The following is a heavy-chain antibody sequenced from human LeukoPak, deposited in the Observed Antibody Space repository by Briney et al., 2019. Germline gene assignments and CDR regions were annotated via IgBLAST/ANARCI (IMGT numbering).Heavy chain of an antibody. CDR2: IYSSGDT. D-gene: IGHD3-3*01. CDR3: ARKRFPGYFDY. Sequence: SETLSLTCTVSGGSITSGTYYWTWIRHHPGKGLEWIGYIYSSGDTQYNPSLRSRVTMSVDTSKSQFSLKLSSVTAADTAVYYRARKRFPGYFDYWGQGTLVTVSS. V-gene: IGHV4-31*03. CDR1: GGSITSGTYY. J-gene: IGHJ4*02.